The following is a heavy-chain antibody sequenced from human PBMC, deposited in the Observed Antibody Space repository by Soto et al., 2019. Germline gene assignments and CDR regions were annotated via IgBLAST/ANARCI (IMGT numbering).Heavy chain of an antibody. D-gene: IGHD6-19*01. Sequence: PGESLKISCKGSGYSFTSYWIGWVRQMPGKGLEWMGIIYPGDSDTRYSPSFQGQVTISADKSISTAYLQWSSLKASHTAMYYCARPSHSSGWYDSCAFDIWGQGTMVTVSS. CDR3: ARPSHSSGWYDSCAFDI. J-gene: IGHJ3*02. CDR2: IYPGDSDT. V-gene: IGHV5-51*01. CDR1: GYSFTSYW.